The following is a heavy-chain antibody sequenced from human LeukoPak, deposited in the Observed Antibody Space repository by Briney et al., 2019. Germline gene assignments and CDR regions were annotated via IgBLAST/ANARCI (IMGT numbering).Heavy chain of an antibody. V-gene: IGHV3-74*01. CDR2: INSDGSST. D-gene: IGHD3-10*01. CDR3: ASRYGSGSYYKGGIGFDY. Sequence: GGSLRLSCAASGFTFSSYWMHWVRQAPGKGLVWVSRINSDGSSTNYADAVKGRFTISRDNAENSLYLQMNSLRAEDTAVYYCASRYGSGSYYKGGIGFDYWGQGTLVTVSS. J-gene: IGHJ4*02. CDR1: GFTFSSYW.